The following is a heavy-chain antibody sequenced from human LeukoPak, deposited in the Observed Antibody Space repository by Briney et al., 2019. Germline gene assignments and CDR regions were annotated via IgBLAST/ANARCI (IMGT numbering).Heavy chain of an antibody. J-gene: IGHJ6*02. Sequence: ASVRVSCKASGGTFSSYTISWVRQALGQGLEWMGRISPIVGIANYAEKLQGRVTITADKSTSTAYMEVSSLRSEDTGVYYCARDFGRVLYCSGGSCYPRHYGMDVWGQGTPVTVSS. V-gene: IGHV1-69*04. CDR3: ARDFGRVLYCSGGSCYPRHYGMDV. D-gene: IGHD2-15*01. CDR2: ISPIVGIA. CDR1: GGTFSSYT.